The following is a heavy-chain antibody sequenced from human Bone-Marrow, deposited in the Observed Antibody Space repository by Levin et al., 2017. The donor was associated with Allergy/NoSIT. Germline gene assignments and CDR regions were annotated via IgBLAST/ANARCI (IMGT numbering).Heavy chain of an antibody. CDR2: ISGSGGST. D-gene: IGHD6-19*01. CDR3: AKHPLGQWLVNVDY. CDR1: GFTFSSYA. J-gene: IGHJ4*02. Sequence: GESLKISCAASGFTFSSYAMSWVRQAPGKGLEWVSAISGSGGSTYYADSVKGRFTISRDNSKNTLYLQMNSLRAEDTAVYYCAKHPLGQWLVNVDYWGQGTLVTVSS. V-gene: IGHV3-23*01.